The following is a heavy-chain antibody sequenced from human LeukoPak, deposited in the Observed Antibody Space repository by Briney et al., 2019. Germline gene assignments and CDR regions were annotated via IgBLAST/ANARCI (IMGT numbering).Heavy chain of an antibody. CDR3: AKDRRYYYDSSGYYGEFDY. CDR2: MTTSDGNT. Sequence: GGSLRLSCAASGFTFSSYTMSWVRQAPGKGLEWVSTMTTSDGNTYYADSVKGRFTVSRDNSKNTLFLQMNSLRAEDTAVYYCAKDRRYYYDSSGYYGEFDYWGQGTLVTVSS. CDR1: GFTFSSYT. D-gene: IGHD3-22*01. J-gene: IGHJ4*02. V-gene: IGHV3-23*01.